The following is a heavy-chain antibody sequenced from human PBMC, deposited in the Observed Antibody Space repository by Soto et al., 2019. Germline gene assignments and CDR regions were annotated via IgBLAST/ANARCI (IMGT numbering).Heavy chain of an antibody. V-gene: IGHV3-30*03. Sequence: QVQLAESGGGLVQPGRSLRLSCATSGFVSNDYDIHWVRQAPGKGLAWLASISYDGRNKYYADSVKGRFTISRDNSKNPLSLQINSLGAVDTAVYYCSRGIKGGLDAWGPGTLVTVCS. J-gene: IGHJ5*02. CDR1: GFVSNDYD. CDR3: SRGIKGGLDA. D-gene: IGHD2-21*01. CDR2: ISYDGRNK.